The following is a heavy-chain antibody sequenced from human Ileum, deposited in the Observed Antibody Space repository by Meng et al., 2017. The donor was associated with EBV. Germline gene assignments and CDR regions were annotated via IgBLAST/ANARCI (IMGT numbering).Heavy chain of an antibody. CDR2: IVPIFGTE. CDR3: AMSSKSGPFYYFDY. Sequence: QWLLWASAAEVKKAAATVKAFCQAADGTSINCASTWWGQAPGEGVDGMVGIVPIFGTETTAPKFQDRLTITADASTTRAYMVLRGLRSEDTAVFYCAMSSKSGPFYYFDYWGQGTLVTVSS. CDR1: DGTSINCA. V-gene: IGHV1-69*01. J-gene: IGHJ4*02. D-gene: IGHD5-12*01.